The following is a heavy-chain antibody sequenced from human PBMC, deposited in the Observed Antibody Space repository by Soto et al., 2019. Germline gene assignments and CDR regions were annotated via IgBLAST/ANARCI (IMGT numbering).Heavy chain of an antibody. CDR1: GGSISNSHNY. J-gene: IGHJ5*02. V-gene: IGHV4-39*01. CDR3: ARQGRCSISSCYDVGSPYNYFNP. Sequence: SVTLSLTCSVSGGSISNSHNYWGWIRQPPRKGLEWIGTIYYTGNIYYNPSLKSRLTISIDTSRDQFSLRLSSVTAADTAVYYCARQGRCSISSCYDVGSPYNYFNPWGQGTLVTVSS. CDR2: IYYTGNI. D-gene: IGHD2-2*01.